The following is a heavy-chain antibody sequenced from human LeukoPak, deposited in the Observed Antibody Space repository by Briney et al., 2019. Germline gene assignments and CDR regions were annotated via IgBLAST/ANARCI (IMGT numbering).Heavy chain of an antibody. CDR2: IQQDGSEK. D-gene: IGHD3-10*01. CDR1: GFTFTYYW. Sequence: GGSLRLSCAASGFTFTYYWLTWVRQAPGKGLEWVANIQQDGSEKYYVDSVKGRFIISRDNAKNSLYLQMNSLRAEDTAVYYCARVRKLRTRGVMDPLDYWGQGTLVTVSS. J-gene: IGHJ4*02. CDR3: ARVRKLRTRGVMDPLDY. V-gene: IGHV3-7*01.